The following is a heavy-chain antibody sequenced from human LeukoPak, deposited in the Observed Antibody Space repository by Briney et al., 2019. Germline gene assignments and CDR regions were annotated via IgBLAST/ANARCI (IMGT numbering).Heavy chain of an antibody. Sequence: GASVKVSCKASGYTFSGHYLHWVRQAPGQGLEWMGRINPNTGVTQYTENFQGRVTMTGDTSISTAYMELNGLRSDDTAIYYCARTWIQLFTLDFDLWGQGTLVTVSS. CDR3: ARTWIQLFTLDFDL. V-gene: IGHV1-2*06. CDR1: GYTFSGHY. J-gene: IGHJ4*02. CDR2: INPNTGVT. D-gene: IGHD5-18*01.